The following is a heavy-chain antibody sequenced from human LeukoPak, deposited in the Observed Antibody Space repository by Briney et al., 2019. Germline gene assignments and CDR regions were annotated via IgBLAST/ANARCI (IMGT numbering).Heavy chain of an antibody. CDR3: ARANPSTFVYYMDV. Sequence: SETLSLTCTVSGGSISSYYWSWIRQPPGKGLEWIGYIYYSGSTNYNPSLKSRVTISVGTSKNQFSLKLSSVTAADTAVYYCARANPSTFVYYMDVWGKGTTVTV. CDR1: GGSISSYY. D-gene: IGHD5/OR15-5a*01. V-gene: IGHV4-59*01. J-gene: IGHJ6*03. CDR2: IYYSGST.